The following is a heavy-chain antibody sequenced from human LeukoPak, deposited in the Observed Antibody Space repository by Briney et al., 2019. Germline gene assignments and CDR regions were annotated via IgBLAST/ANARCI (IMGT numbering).Heavy chain of an antibody. Sequence: GESLKISCKGSGYSSTSYWIGWVRQMPGKGLEWMGIIYPGDSDTRYSPSFQGQVTISADKSISTAYLQWSSLKASDTAMYYCARPGLAVADYYYMDVWGKGTTVTVSS. V-gene: IGHV5-51*01. CDR1: GYSSTSYW. CDR3: ARPGLAVADYYYMDV. J-gene: IGHJ6*03. CDR2: IYPGDSDT. D-gene: IGHD6-19*01.